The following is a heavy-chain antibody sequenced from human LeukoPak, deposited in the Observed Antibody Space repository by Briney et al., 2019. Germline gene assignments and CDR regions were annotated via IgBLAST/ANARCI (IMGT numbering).Heavy chain of an antibody. CDR3: ARDFGDTAPYYFDY. CDR2: ISSSSSYI. J-gene: IGHJ4*02. V-gene: IGHV3-21*01. CDR1: GFTFSSYS. D-gene: IGHD5-18*01. Sequence: GGSLRLSCAASGFTFSSYSMNWVRQAPGKGLEWVSSISSSSSYIYYAESVKGRFTISRDNAKNSLYLQMNSLRAEDTAVYYCARDFGDTAPYYFDYWGQGTLVTVSS.